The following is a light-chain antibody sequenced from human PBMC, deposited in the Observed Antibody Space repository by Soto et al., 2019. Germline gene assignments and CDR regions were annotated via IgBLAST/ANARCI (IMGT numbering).Light chain of an antibody. CDR2: DSS. J-gene: IGKJ5*01. CDR1: QGISNS. V-gene: IGKV1-16*01. CDR3: QHYHSFSIT. Sequence: DIQMTQSPSSLSASVGDRVTISCRANQGISNSLAWYQQRPGRAPRLLIYDSSSLESGVPSTFSGSGSGTEFSLTISNLRPDDFATYYCQHYHSFSITFGQGTRLEIK.